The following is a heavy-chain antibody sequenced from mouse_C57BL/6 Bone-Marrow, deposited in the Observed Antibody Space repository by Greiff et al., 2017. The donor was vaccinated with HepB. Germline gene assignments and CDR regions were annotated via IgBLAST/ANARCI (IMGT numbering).Heavy chain of an antibody. CDR3: ATTAQARGWFAY. V-gene: IGHV1-39*01. Sequence: VQLKESGPELVKPGASVKISCKASGYSFTDYNMNWVKQSNGKSLEWIGVINPNYGTTSYNQKFKGKATLTVDQSSSTSYMQLNSLTSEDSAVYYCATTAQARGWFAYWGQGTLVTVSA. CDR2: INPNYGTT. D-gene: IGHD3-2*02. CDR1: GYSFTDYN. J-gene: IGHJ3*01.